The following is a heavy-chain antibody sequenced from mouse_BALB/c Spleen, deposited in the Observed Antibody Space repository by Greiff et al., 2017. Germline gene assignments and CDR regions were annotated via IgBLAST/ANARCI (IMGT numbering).Heavy chain of an antibody. CDR2: ISSGGSYT. J-gene: IGHJ2*01. CDR3: ARHEKYGNDY. V-gene: IGHV5-6*01. D-gene: IGHD2-10*02. Sequence: EVMLVESGGDLVKPGGSLKLSCAASGFTFSSYGMSWVRQTPDKRLEWVATISSGGSYTYYPDSVKGRFTISRDNAKNTLYLQMSSLKSEDTAMYYCARHEKYGNDYWGQGTTLTVSS. CDR1: GFTFSSYG.